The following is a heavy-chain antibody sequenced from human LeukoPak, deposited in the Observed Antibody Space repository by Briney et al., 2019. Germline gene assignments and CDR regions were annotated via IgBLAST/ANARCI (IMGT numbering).Heavy chain of an antibody. J-gene: IGHJ6*04. D-gene: IGHD3-22*01. CDR3: AREPSFPKVVEGGGLDV. CDR2: INPSGGST. CDR1: GYTFTSYY. V-gene: IGHV1-46*01. Sequence: ASVKVSCKASGYTFTSYYMHWVRQAPGQGLEWMGIINPSGGSTSYAQKFQGRVTMTRDMSTSTVYMELSSLRSEDTAVYYCAREPSFPKVVEGGGLDVWGKGTTVTVSS.